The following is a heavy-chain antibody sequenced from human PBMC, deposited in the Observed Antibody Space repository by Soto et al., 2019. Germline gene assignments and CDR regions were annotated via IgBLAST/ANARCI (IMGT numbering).Heavy chain of an antibody. J-gene: IGHJ4*02. CDR1: GYAFTTYG. CDR3: ARGRYGDY. V-gene: IGHV1-18*01. Sequence: QVNRVQSGAEVKKPGASVKVSCQASGYAFTTYGITWVRQAPGQGLEWMGWISAHNGNTNYAQRLQGRVTGTRDTSTSTAYMELRSLRSDDTAVYYCARGRYGDYWGQGALVTVSS. D-gene: IGHD1-1*01. CDR2: ISAHNGNT.